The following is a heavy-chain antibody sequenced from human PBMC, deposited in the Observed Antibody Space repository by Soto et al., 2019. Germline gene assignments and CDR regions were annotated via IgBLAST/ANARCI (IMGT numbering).Heavy chain of an antibody. CDR1: GGSISSYY. V-gene: IGHV4-59*12. Sequence: SETLSLTCTGSGGSISSYYWSWIRQPPWKGLEWIGYIYYSGRTNYNPSLKSRVTISVDRSKNQFSLKLSSVTAADTAVYYCARFDHTLTTGIYHYYMDVWGKGTTVTVSS. J-gene: IGHJ6*03. CDR2: IYYSGRT. CDR3: ARFDHTLTTGIYHYYMDV. D-gene: IGHD4-17*01.